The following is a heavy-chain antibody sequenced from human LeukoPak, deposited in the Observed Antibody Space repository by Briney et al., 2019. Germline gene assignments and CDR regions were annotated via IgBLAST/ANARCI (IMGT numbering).Heavy chain of an antibody. Sequence: ASVNVSCKASGYTFTSYDINWVRQATGQGLEWMGWMNPNSGNTGYAQKFQGRVTMTRNTSISTAYMELSSLRSEDTAVHYCALSSSGWSQTYDYWGQGTLVTVSS. CDR2: MNPNSGNT. J-gene: IGHJ4*02. D-gene: IGHD6-19*01. V-gene: IGHV1-8*01. CDR1: GYTFTSYD. CDR3: ALSSSGWSQTYDY.